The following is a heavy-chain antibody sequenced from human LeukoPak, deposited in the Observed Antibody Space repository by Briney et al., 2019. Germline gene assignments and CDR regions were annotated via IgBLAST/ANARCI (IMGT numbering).Heavy chain of an antibody. CDR3: ARALRHYYYGMDV. CDR2: ISAYNGNT. D-gene: IGHD4-17*01. CDR1: GYTFTSCG. J-gene: IGHJ6*02. V-gene: IGHV1-18*01. Sequence: AASVKVSCKASGYTFTSCGISWVRQAPGQGLEWMGWISAYNGNTNYAQKLQGRVTMTTDTSTSTAYMELRSLRSDDTAVYYCARALRHYYYGMDVWGQGTTVTVSS.